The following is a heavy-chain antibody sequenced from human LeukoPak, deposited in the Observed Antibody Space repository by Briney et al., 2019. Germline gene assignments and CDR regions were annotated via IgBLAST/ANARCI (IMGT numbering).Heavy chain of an antibody. J-gene: IGHJ4*02. CDR2: ISSDGSVT. V-gene: IGHV3-30*18. Sequence: PGGSLRLSCAASGFTFSTSGMHWVRQAPGKGPEWVAIISSDGSVTSYADSVEGRFTISRDNSEHTLYLQMNSLRADDTAVYFCAKAYDTSGWYPDYWGQGTPVTVSS. D-gene: IGHD6-19*01. CDR3: AKAYDTSGWYPDY. CDR1: GFTFSTSG.